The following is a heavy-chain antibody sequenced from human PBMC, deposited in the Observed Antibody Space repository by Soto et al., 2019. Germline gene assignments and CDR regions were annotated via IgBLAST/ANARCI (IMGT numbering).Heavy chain of an antibody. D-gene: IGHD3-16*01. J-gene: IGHJ3*02. CDR2: INPDNGNT. V-gene: IGHV1-18*01. CDR1: GYTFTRYT. Sequence: ASVKVSCKASGYTFTRYTMNWVRQAPGQRLEWMGWINPDNGNTNSAQKLQGRVTMTTDTSASTAYMELRSLRSDDTAVHYCARMTDYSWGAFDIWGQGTMVTVSS. CDR3: ARMTDYSWGAFDI.